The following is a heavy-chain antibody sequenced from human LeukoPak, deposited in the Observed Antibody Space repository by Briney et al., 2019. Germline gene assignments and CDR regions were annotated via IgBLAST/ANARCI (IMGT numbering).Heavy chain of an antibody. Sequence: GGSLRLSCAGSGFTFSGYSMNWVRQAPGKGLEWVSSITSVSSYIYYADSVKGRFTISRDNSKNTLYLQMNSLRAEDTAIYYCARNQRYFDYWGQGTLVTVSS. J-gene: IGHJ4*02. V-gene: IGHV3-21*01. CDR3: ARNQRYFDY. D-gene: IGHD1-14*01. CDR1: GFTFSGYS. CDR2: ITSVSSYI.